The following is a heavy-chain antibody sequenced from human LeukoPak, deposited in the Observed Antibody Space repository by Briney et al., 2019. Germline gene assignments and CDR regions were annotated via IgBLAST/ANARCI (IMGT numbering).Heavy chain of an antibody. Sequence: ASVKVSCKASGYTFTGHYMHWVRQAPGQGLEWMGWIYPNSGGTNYAQKFQGRVTMTRDTSICTAYMELSRLGSDDTAVYYCARVVGYGNYPFDYWGQGTLVTVSS. CDR1: GYTFTGHY. CDR3: ARVVGYGNYPFDY. J-gene: IGHJ4*02. V-gene: IGHV1-2*02. D-gene: IGHD4-11*01. CDR2: IYPNSGGT.